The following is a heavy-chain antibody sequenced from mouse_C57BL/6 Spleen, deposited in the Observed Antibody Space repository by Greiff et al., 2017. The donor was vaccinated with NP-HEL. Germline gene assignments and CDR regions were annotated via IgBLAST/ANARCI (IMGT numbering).Heavy chain of an antibody. CDR1: GFTFSSYA. CDR3: ARGTTGFDY. J-gene: IGHJ2*01. CDR2: ISDGGSYT. Sequence: EVKVEESGGGLVKPGGSLKLSCAASGFTFSSYAMSWVRQTPEKRLEWVATISDGGSYTYYPDNVKGRFTISRDNAKNNLYLQMSHLKSEDTAMYYCARGTTGFDYWGQGTTLTVSS. D-gene: IGHD1-1*01. V-gene: IGHV5-4*03.